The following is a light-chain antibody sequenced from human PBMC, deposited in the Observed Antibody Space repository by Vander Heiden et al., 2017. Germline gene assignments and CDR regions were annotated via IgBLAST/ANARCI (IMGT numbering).Light chain of an antibody. Sequence: QAVLAQPSSLSPSPGSSASLTCTLLSGINVGTYRIYWYQQKPGSPPQYLLRYKSDSDKQQGSGVPSRFSGSKDASANVGILLVSGLQSEDEADYYCMIWHSSAWVFGGGTKLTVL. CDR3: MIWHSSAWV. CDR2: YKSDSDK. CDR1: SGINVGTYR. J-gene: IGLJ2*01. V-gene: IGLV5-45*03.